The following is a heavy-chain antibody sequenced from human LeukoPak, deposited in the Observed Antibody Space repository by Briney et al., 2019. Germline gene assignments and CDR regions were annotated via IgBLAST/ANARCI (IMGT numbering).Heavy chain of an antibody. CDR2: VYYSGST. J-gene: IGHJ4*02. D-gene: IGHD3-22*01. Sequence: SETLSLTCTVSGDSISSHYWSWIRQPPGKGLEWIGYVYYSGSTNYNPSLKSRVAISVDTSKNQFSLKLSSVTAADAAMYYCARLYYDSSGQYYFDYWGQGTLVTVSS. CDR1: GDSISSHY. CDR3: ARLYYDSSGQYYFDY. V-gene: IGHV4-59*11.